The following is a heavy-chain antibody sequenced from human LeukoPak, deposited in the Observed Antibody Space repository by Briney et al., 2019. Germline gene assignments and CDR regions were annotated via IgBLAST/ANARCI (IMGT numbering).Heavy chain of an antibody. CDR1: GGSISSGDHY. J-gene: IGHJ5*02. CDR2: IYYSGST. V-gene: IGHV4-30-4*01. D-gene: IGHD2-2*01. CDR3: ARERRAGYCSSTSCQNGNWFDP. Sequence: SQTLSLTCTVSGGSISSGDHYWSWIRQPPGKGLEWIGYIYYSGSTYYNPSLKSRVTISVDTSKNQFSLKLSSVTAADTAVYYCARERRAGYCSSTSCQNGNWFDPWGQGTLVTVSS.